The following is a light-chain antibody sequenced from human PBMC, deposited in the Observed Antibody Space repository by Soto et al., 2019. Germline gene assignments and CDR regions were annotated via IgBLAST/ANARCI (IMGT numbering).Light chain of an antibody. Sequence: QSVLTQPPSASGTPGQRVTISCSGSSSNIGSNTVNWYQQLPGTAPKLLIYSNNQRPSGVPDRFSGSKSGTSASLAISVLQSEDDAYYYCAAWDDSLMVFGGGTKVTVL. CDR3: AAWDDSLMV. CDR1: SSNIGSNT. CDR2: SNN. V-gene: IGLV1-44*01. J-gene: IGLJ2*01.